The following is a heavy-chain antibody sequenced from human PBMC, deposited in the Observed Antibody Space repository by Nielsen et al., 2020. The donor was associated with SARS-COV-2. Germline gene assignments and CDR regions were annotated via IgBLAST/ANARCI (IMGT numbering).Heavy chain of an antibody. J-gene: IGHJ4*02. CDR3: ARDGYSSSWTEYYFDY. D-gene: IGHD6-13*01. Sequence: GESLKISCAASGFTFSSYWMSWVRQAPGKGLEWVANIKQDGSEKYYADSVKGRFTISRDNSKNTLYLQMNSLRAEDTAVYYCARDGYSSSWTEYYFDYWGQGTLVTVSS. V-gene: IGHV3-7*01. CDR2: IKQDGSEK. CDR1: GFTFSSYW.